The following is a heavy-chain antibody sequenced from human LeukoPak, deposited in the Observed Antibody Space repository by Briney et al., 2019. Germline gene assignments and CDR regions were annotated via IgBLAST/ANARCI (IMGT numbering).Heavy chain of an antibody. V-gene: IGHV4-39*01. CDR2: IYYSGST. J-gene: IGHJ6*03. Sequence: SETLSLTCTVSGGSISSSSYYWGWIRQPPGKGLEWIGSIYYSGSTYYNPSLKSRVTISVDTSKNQFSLKLSSVTAADTAVYYCARLVFGSSWYKNYYYYMDVWGKGTTVTISS. D-gene: IGHD6-13*01. CDR3: ARLVFGSSWYKNYYYYMDV. CDR1: GGSISSSSYY.